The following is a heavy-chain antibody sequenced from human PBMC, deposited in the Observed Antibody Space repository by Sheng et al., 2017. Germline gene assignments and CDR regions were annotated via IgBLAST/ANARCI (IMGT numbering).Heavy chain of an antibody. CDR1: GFTVSSNY. CDR3: ARIWFGELWGYFDY. D-gene: IGHD3-10*01. Sequence: EVQLVESGGGLIQPGGSLRLSCAASGFTVSSNYMSWVRQAPGKGLEWVSVIYSGGSTYYADSVKGRFTISRDNSKNTLYLQMNSLRAEDTAVYYCARIWFGELWGYFDYWGQGTLVTVSS. J-gene: IGHJ4*02. V-gene: IGHV3-53*01. CDR2: IYSGGST.